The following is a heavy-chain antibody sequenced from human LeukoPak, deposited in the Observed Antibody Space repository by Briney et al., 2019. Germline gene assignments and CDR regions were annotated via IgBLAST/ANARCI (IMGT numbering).Heavy chain of an antibody. J-gene: IGHJ6*03. CDR1: GGSFSGYY. V-gene: IGHV4-34*01. CDR2: INHSGST. CDR3: ARGRLTYYYYYMDV. Sequence: PSETLSLTCAVYGGSFSGYYWSWIRQPPGKGLEWIGEINHSGSTNYNPSLKSRVTISVDTSKNQFSLKLSSVTAADTAVYYCARGRLTYYYYYMDVWGKGTTVTVSS.